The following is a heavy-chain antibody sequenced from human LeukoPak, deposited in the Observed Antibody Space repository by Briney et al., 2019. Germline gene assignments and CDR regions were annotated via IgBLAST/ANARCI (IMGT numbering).Heavy chain of an antibody. Sequence: GGSLRLSCAASAFTFSSYAMSWVRQAPGKGLEWVSAISGSGGSTYYADSVKGRFTISRDNSKNTLYLQMNSLRAEDTAVYYCAKPTGSGFYYGMDVWGQGTTVTVSS. J-gene: IGHJ6*02. V-gene: IGHV3-23*01. CDR2: ISGSGGST. CDR3: AKPTGSGFYYGMDV. D-gene: IGHD1-26*01. CDR1: AFTFSSYA.